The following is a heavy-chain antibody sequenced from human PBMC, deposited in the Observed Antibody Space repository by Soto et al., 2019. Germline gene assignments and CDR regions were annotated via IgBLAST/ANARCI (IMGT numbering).Heavy chain of an antibody. D-gene: IGHD5-12*01. CDR3: ASASGYSGYEIDY. J-gene: IGHJ4*02. Sequence: SETLSLTCAVYGGSFSGYYWGWIRQPPGKGLEWIGEINHSGSTNYNPSLKSRVTISVDTSKNQFSLKLSSVTAADTAVYYCASASGYSGYEIDYWGQGTLVTVSS. CDR1: GGSFSGYY. V-gene: IGHV4-34*01. CDR2: INHSGST.